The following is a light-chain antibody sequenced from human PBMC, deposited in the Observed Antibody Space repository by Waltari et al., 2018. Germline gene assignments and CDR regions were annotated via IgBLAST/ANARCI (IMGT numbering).Light chain of an antibody. V-gene: IGKV4-1*01. CDR2: WAS. J-gene: IGKJ1*01. Sequence: DIVMTQSPDSLAVSLGERATINRKSSQSVLNRSSNRNYLAWYQQKSGQPPKLLIYWASTRESGVPDRFSGSGSGTDFTLTISSLQAEDVAVYYCQQYYDTPQTFGQGTKVEIK. CDR1: QSVLNRSSNRNY. CDR3: QQYYDTPQT.